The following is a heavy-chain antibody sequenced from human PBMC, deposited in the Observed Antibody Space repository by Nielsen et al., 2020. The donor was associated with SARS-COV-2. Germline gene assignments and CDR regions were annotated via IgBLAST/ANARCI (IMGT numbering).Heavy chain of an antibody. V-gene: IGHV4-61*03. CDR1: GGSVSSIIYY. J-gene: IGHJ6*03. CDR3: ARTSTISYYYYMDV. CDR2: IDYSGST. D-gene: IGHD5/OR15-5a*01. Sequence: SETLSLTCTASGGSVSSIIYYWSWIRQSPGKGLEWIEHIDYSGSTNYNPSLESRVTILVDTSRNDFSLRLSSVTASDTAVYYCARTSTISYYYYMDVWGKGTTVTVSS.